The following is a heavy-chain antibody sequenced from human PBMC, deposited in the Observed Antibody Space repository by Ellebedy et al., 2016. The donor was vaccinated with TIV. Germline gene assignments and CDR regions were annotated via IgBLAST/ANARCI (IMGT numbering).Heavy chain of an antibody. CDR2: IRSKTYGATT. Sequence: PGGSLRLSCTSSGYSFGVYAINWFRQAPGQGLEWVGFIRSKTYGATTEYAASVNGRFTISRDDSKSIAYLQMNSLKTEDTAVYYCSKTHGYSYGYADYWGQGTLVTVSS. CDR3: SKTHGYSYGYADY. J-gene: IGHJ4*02. D-gene: IGHD5-18*01. CDR1: GYSFGVYA. V-gene: IGHV3-49*03.